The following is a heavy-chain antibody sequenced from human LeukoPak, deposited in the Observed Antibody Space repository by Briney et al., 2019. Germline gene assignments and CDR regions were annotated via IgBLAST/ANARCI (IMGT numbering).Heavy chain of an antibody. J-gene: IGHJ6*04. D-gene: IGHD4-17*01. CDR1: GGTFSSYA. V-gene: IGHV1-69*01. Sequence: GSSVKVSCKASGGTFSSYAISWVRQAPGQGLEWMGGIIPIFGTANYAQKFRGRVTITADESTSTAYMELSSLRSEDTAVYYCASAYGDYTSDIYYYGMDVWGKGTTVTVSS. CDR2: IIPIFGTA. CDR3: ASAYGDYTSDIYYYGMDV.